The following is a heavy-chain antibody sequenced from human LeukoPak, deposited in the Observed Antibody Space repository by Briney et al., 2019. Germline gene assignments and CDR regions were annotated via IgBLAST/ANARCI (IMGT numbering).Heavy chain of an antibody. CDR1: GGSIRSSYYY. J-gene: IGHJ4*02. D-gene: IGHD6-13*01. Sequence: PSETLSLTCTVSGGSIRSSYYYWGWVRQAPGKGLEWTSCTKNKGESHITDYAASVRGRFFSSRDDSKNSLYLQMNSVQTDDSGMYYCARDTAAALDYWGQGILVTVSS. CDR2: TKNKGESHIT. CDR3: ARDTAAALDY. V-gene: IGHV3-72*01.